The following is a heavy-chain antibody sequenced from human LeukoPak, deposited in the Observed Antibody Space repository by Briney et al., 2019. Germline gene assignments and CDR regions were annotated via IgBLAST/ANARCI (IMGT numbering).Heavy chain of an antibody. CDR2: INAGNGDT. CDR1: GYTFTKYA. J-gene: IGHJ4*02. V-gene: IGHV1-3*01. D-gene: IGHD2-21*01. CDR3: ARDDCGDTCYPGGY. Sequence: ASVKVSCKASGYTFTKYAVHWVRQAPGQRPEWMGWINAGNGDTKYSQNFQDRVTITRDTSANTAYMELSSLTSEDTALYYCARDDCGDTCYPGGYWGQGPLVTVSS.